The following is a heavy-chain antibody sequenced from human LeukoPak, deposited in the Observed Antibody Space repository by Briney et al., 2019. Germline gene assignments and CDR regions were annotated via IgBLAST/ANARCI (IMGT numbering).Heavy chain of an antibody. CDR1: GFTFSSYW. CDR2: IKQGGSEK. V-gene: IGHV3-7*01. CDR3: ARGTSIAAPYYYYMDV. J-gene: IGHJ6*03. D-gene: IGHD6-6*01. Sequence: GGFLRLSCAASGFTFSSYWMSWVRQAPGKGLEWVANIKQGGSEKYYVDSVKGRFTISRDNAKNSLYLQMNSLRAEDTAVYYCARGTSIAAPYYYYMDVWGKGTTVTVSS.